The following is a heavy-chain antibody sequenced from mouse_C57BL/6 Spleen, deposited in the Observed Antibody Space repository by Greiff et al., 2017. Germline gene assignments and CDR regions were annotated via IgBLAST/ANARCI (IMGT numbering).Heavy chain of an antibody. V-gene: IGHV10-1*01. D-gene: IGHD2-5*01. J-gene: IGHJ3*01. CDR1: GFSFNTYA. CDR3: AYSNFAY. Sequence: EVTLEESGGGLVQPKGSLKLSCAASGFSFNTYAMNWVRQAPGKGLEWVARIRSKSNNYATYYADSVKDRFTISRDDSESMLYLQMNNLKTEDTAMYYCAYSNFAYWGQGTLVTVSA. CDR2: IRSKSNNYAT.